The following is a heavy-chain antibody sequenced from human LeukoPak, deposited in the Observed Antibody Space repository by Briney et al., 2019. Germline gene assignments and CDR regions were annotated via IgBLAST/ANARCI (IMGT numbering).Heavy chain of an antibody. Sequence: QAGWSLRLSCAASGFTFSSYWMHWVRQAPGRGLVWVSRINSDGSSTSYADSVKGRFTISRDNAKNTLYLQMNSLRAEDTAVYYCARVLKWWSPVDYWGQGTLVTVSS. V-gene: IGHV3-74*01. J-gene: IGHJ4*02. D-gene: IGHD2-15*01. CDR3: ARVLKWWSPVDY. CDR2: INSDGSST. CDR1: GFTFSSYW.